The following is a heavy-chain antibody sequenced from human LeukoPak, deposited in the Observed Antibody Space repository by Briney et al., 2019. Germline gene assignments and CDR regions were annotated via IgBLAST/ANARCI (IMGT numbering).Heavy chain of an antibody. V-gene: IGHV3-7*01. Sequence: PGGSPRLSCAASGFTFSSYWMSWVRQAPGKGLEWVANINQDGSQKNDVDSLEGRFTVSRDNTKNSLYLQMNGLRAEDTAVYYCVRESRSSSDSRWGQGTLVTVSS. D-gene: IGHD2-2*01. J-gene: IGHJ4*02. CDR3: VRESRSSSDSR. CDR1: GFTFSSYW. CDR2: INQDGSQK.